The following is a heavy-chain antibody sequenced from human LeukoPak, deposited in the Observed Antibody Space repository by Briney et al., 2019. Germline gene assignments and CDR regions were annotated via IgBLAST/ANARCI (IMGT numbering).Heavy chain of an antibody. CDR1: GGTFSSYA. V-gene: IGHV1-69*13. D-gene: IGHD3-10*01. CDR3: ARELMVRGVKILDY. J-gene: IGHJ4*02. CDR2: IIPIFGTA. Sequence: VASVTVSCKASGGTFSSYAISWVRQAPGQGLEWMGGIIPIFGTANYAQKFQGGVTITADESTSTAYMELSSLRSEDTAVYYCARELMVRGVKILDYWGQGTLVTVSS.